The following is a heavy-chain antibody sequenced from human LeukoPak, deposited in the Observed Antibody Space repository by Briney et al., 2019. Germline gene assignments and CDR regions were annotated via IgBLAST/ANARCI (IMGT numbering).Heavy chain of an antibody. CDR1: GFTFSSYE. V-gene: IGHV3-48*03. CDR3: AELGITMIGGV. CDR2: ISSSGSTI. J-gene: IGHJ6*04. D-gene: IGHD3-10*02. Sequence: PGGSLRLSCAASGFTFSSYEMDWVRQAPGKGLEWVSYISSSGSTIYYADSVKGRFTTSRDNAKNSLYLQMNSLRAEDTAVYYCAELGITMIGGVWGKGTTVTISS.